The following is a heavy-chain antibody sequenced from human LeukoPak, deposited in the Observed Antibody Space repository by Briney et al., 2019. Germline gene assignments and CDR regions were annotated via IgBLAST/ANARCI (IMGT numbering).Heavy chain of an antibody. CDR1: GLTFSSYA. Sequence: GGSLRLSCAASGLTFSSYAMTWVRQAPGKGLEWVSAISASGGSTYYADSVKGRFTISRENSKNTLYLQMNSLRAEDTAVYYCAKGYGGNWEFFDYWGQGTLVTVSS. J-gene: IGHJ4*02. CDR2: ISASGGST. V-gene: IGHV3-23*01. D-gene: IGHD4-23*01. CDR3: AKGYGGNWEFFDY.